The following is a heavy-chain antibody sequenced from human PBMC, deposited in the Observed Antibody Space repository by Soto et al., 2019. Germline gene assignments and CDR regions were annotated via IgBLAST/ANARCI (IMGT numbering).Heavy chain of an antibody. CDR3: AKGTEDSGYDWSSFDY. D-gene: IGHD5-12*01. V-gene: IGHV3-23*01. CDR1: GFTFSSYA. CDR2: ISGSGGST. J-gene: IGHJ4*02. Sequence: HPGGSLRLSCAASGFTFSSYAMSWVRQAPGKGLEWASAISGSGGSTYYADSVKGRFTISRDNSKNTLYLQMNSLRAEDTAVYYCAKGTEDSGYDWSSFDYWGQGTLVTVSS.